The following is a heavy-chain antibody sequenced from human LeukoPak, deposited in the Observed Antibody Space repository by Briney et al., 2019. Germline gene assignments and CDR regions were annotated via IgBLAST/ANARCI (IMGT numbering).Heavy chain of an antibody. CDR3: ARDSRQGLLRWYFDY. J-gene: IGHJ4*02. V-gene: IGHV3-33*01. Sequence: GGSLRLSCAASGFTFSSYGMHWVRQAPGKGLEWVAVIWNDGSNKYYADSVKGRFTISRDNSKNTLHLQMNSLRAEDTAVYYCARDSRQGLLRWYFDYWGQGTLVTVSS. CDR2: IWNDGSNK. CDR1: GFTFSSYG. D-gene: IGHD4-23*01.